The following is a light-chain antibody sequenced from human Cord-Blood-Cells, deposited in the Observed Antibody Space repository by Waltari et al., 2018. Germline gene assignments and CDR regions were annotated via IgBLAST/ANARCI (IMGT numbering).Light chain of an antibody. CDR2: AGS. CDR3: CSYAGSSTFVV. V-gene: IGLV2-23*03. J-gene: IGLJ2*01. Sequence: QSALTQPASVSGSPGQSITISCTGTSSDVGSYKLFSWYQQHPGKAPKLMIYAGSKLPSGVSNHVSGSESGNTASLTISGLQAEDEADYYCCSYAGSSTFVVFGGGTKLTVL. CDR1: SSDVGSYKL.